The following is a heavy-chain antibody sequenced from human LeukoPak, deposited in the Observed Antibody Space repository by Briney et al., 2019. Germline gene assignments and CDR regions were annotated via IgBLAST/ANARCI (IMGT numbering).Heavy chain of an antibody. CDR2: LQGKNYGGTS. D-gene: IGHD6-13*01. CDR1: GFNFNDAW. V-gene: IGHV3-15*01. Sequence: GGSLRLSCAASGFNFNDAWMNWVRQAPGKGVEWIGRLQGKNYGGTSDYPAPVNGTFTLSRDDSKSTVYLEMNSLETEDTGVYYCTADVAGVGKGEFDHWGQGAQVTVSS. CDR3: TADVAGVGKGEFDH. J-gene: IGHJ4*02.